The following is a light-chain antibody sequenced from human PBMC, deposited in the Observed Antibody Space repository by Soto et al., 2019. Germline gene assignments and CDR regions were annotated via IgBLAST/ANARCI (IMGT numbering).Light chain of an antibody. V-gene: IGLV1-51*01. CDR2: DNN. CDR1: SSNIGSNS. Sequence: QSVLTQPPSVSAAPGQKVTISCSGSSSNIGSNSVSWYQQLPGTAPKLLIYDNNKRPSGIPDRFSGSKSGTSATLGITGLQTGYEADYYCGTWDSSLSVVVIGGGTKLTVL. J-gene: IGLJ2*01. CDR3: GTWDSSLSVVV.